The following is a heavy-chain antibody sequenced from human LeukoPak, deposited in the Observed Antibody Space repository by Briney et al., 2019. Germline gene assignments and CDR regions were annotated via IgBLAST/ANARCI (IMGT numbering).Heavy chain of an antibody. D-gene: IGHD3-22*01. CDR2: INHSGST. CDR1: GGSFSGHY. CDR3: ARGGQYYYDSSGFKFDY. Sequence: SETLSLTCAVYGGSFSGHYWSWIRQPPGKGLEWIGEINHSGSTNYNPSLKSRVTIFVDTSKNQFSLKLSSVTAADTAVYYCARGGQYYYDSSGFKFDYWGQGTLVTVSS. J-gene: IGHJ4*02. V-gene: IGHV4-34*01.